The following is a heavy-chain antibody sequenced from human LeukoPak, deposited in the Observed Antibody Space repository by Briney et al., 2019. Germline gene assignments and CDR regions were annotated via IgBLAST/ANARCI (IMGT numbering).Heavy chain of an antibody. CDR2: ISYDGSNK. D-gene: IGHD3-10*01. V-gene: IGHV3-30*03. CDR3: ASMDGSGSYYPYYYGMDV. Sequence: GGSLRLSCAASGFTFSSYSMNWVRQAPGKGLEWVAVISYDGSNKYYADSVKGRFAISRDNSKNTLYLQMNSLRAEDTAVYYCASMDGSGSYYPYYYGMDVWGQGTTVTVSS. J-gene: IGHJ6*02. CDR1: GFTFSSYS.